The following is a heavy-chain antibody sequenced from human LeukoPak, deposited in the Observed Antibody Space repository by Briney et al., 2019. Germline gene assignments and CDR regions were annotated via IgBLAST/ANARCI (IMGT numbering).Heavy chain of an antibody. CDR3: ARDLAAYYDSSGYLGGPYNWFDP. CDR2: INPSGGST. Sequence: ASVKVSCKASGYTFTSYYMHWVRQAPGQGLEWMGIINPSGGSTSYAQKFQGRVTMTRDMSTSTVYMELSSLRSEDTAVYYCARDLAAYYDSSGYLGGPYNWFDPWGQGTLITVSS. D-gene: IGHD3-22*01. J-gene: IGHJ5*02. V-gene: IGHV1-46*01. CDR1: GYTFTSYY.